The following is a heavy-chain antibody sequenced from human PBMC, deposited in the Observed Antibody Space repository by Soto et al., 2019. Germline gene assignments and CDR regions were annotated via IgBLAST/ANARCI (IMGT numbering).Heavy chain of an antibody. D-gene: IGHD3-22*01. J-gene: IGHJ4*02. CDR3: AREGGRTYYYDSSGYYESTRGPFDY. Sequence: PGGSLRLSCAASGFTFSSYAMHWVRQAPGKGLEWVALISYDGSNKYYADSVKGRFTISRDNSKNTLYLQMNSLRAEDTAVYYCAREGGRTYYYDSSGYYESTRGPFDYWGQGTLVTVSS. V-gene: IGHV3-30-3*01. CDR2: ISYDGSNK. CDR1: GFTFSSYA.